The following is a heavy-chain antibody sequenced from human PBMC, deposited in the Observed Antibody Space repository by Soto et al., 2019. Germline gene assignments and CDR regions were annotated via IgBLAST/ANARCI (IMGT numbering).Heavy chain of an antibody. D-gene: IGHD3-22*01. J-gene: IGHJ1*01. CDR1: GFTLSGFW. CDR2: IRQDGGEK. CDR3: ARDAGADRFQY. Sequence: GGSLRLSCAASGFTLSGFWMSWVRQAPGKGLEWVANIRQDGGEKYYVNSVRGRFTISRDNVNNSLYLQMNNLRVEDTAVYYCARDAGADRFQYWGPGTLVTVSS. V-gene: IGHV3-7*01.